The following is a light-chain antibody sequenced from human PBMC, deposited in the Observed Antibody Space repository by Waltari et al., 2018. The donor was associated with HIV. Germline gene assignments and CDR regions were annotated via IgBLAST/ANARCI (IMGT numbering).Light chain of an antibody. J-gene: IGKJ1*01. Sequence: EIVMTQSPATLSVSPGDRATLSCRASQGVSSNLAWYQQKPGQAPRLLIYGASTRATGIPARFSGSGSETEFTLTISSLQSEDFAVYYCQHYNNWTFGQGTKVEIK. CDR1: QGVSSN. CDR3: QHYNNWT. V-gene: IGKV3-15*01. CDR2: GAS.